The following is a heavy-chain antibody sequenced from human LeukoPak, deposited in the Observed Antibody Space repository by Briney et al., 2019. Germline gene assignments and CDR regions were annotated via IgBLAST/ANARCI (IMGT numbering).Heavy chain of an antibody. D-gene: IGHD3-10*01. V-gene: IGHV3-20*04. CDR1: GFTFDDYG. J-gene: IGHJ6*03. Sequence: PGGSLRLSCAASGFTFDDYGMSWVRHAPGKGLEWVSGINWNGGSTVYADSVKGRITISRDNAKNSLYLQMNSLRAEDTALYYCARGYFSSGSYYTTHRNYYYYYMDVWGKGTTVTVSS. CDR3: ARGYFSSGSYYTTHRNYYYYYMDV. CDR2: INWNGGST.